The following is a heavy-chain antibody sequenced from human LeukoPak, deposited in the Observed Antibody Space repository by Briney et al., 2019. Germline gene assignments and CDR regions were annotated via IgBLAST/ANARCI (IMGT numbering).Heavy chain of an antibody. V-gene: IGHV3-23*01. CDR1: GFTFSSYA. Sequence: GGSLRLSCAAFGFTFSSYAMSWVRQAPGKGLEWVSAISGSGGSTYYADSVKGRFTISRDNSKNTLYLQMNSLRAEDTAVYYCAKGGSTTGKGGRITMIVVAPYYFDYWGQGTLVTVSS. CDR2: ISGSGGST. J-gene: IGHJ4*02. D-gene: IGHD3-22*01. CDR3: AKGGSTTGKGGRITMIVVAPYYFDY.